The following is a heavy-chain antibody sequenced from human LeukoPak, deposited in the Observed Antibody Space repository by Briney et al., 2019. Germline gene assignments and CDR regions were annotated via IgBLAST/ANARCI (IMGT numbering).Heavy chain of an antibody. CDR1: GYTFTSYE. Sequence: GASVKVSCKASGYTFTSYEINWVRQATGQGLEWLGWMNPDSGDTAYVRKFQGRITMTRSTSISTAYMELSSLRSEDTAVYYCASSMPKRGYSNSPDDNWFDPWGQGTLVTVSS. J-gene: IGHJ5*02. V-gene: IGHV1-8*01. CDR2: MNPDSGDT. D-gene: IGHD4-11*01. CDR3: ASSMPKRGYSNSPDDNWFDP.